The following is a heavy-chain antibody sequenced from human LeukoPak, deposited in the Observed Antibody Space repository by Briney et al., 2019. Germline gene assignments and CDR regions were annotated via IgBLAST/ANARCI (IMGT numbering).Heavy chain of an antibody. Sequence: PSETLSLTCTVSGGSISSYYWSWIRQPPGKGLEWIGYIYYSGSTNYNPSLKSRVTISVDTSKNQFSLKLSSVTAADTAVYYCAREGPRQSDYYFDYWGQGTLVTVSS. CDR2: IYYSGST. CDR1: GGSISSYY. D-gene: IGHD2-21*01. J-gene: IGHJ4*02. V-gene: IGHV4-59*01. CDR3: AREGPRQSDYYFDY.